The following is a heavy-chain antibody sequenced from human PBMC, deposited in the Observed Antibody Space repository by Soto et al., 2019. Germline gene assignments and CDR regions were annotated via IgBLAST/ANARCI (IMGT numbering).Heavy chain of an antibody. CDR3: AGGIAARPLGY. V-gene: IGHV4-30-2*01. J-gene: IGHJ4*02. CDR1: GGSISSGGSF. Sequence: QLQLQESGSGLVKPSQTLSLTCAVSGGSISSGGSFWSWIRQPPGKGLEWIGYIYHSGSTYYNPSLKSRVTISGDRSKNQFSLKLSSVTAADTAVYYCAGGIAARPLGYWGQGTLVTVSS. CDR2: IYHSGST. D-gene: IGHD6-6*01.